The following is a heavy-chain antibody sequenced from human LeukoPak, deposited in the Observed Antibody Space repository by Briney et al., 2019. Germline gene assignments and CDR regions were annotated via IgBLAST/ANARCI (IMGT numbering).Heavy chain of an antibody. J-gene: IGHJ3*02. D-gene: IGHD2-15*01. CDR1: GFTFSDYS. CDR3: ARDLGSPRSPHDAFDI. Sequence: PGGSLRLSCAASGFTFSDYSMNWVRQAPGKGLEWVAVISYDGSNKYYADSVKGRFTISRDNSKNTLYLQMNSLRAEDTAVYYCARDLGSPRSPHDAFDIWGQGTMVTVSS. CDR2: ISYDGSNK. V-gene: IGHV3-30*03.